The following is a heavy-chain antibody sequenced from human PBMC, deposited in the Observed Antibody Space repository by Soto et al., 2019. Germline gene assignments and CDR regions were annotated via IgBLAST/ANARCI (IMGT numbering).Heavy chain of an antibody. CDR3: ARDGGGPYYYYYMDV. Sequence: QVQLVESGGGLVKPGGSLRLSCAASGFTFSDYYMSWIRQAPGKGLEWLSYISSFGNTIYYTDSVRGRFTISRDNGKNSLYLQMDSLRAEDTAVYYCARDGGGPYYYYYMDVWGKGTTVTVSS. V-gene: IGHV3-11*01. D-gene: IGHD2-15*01. CDR2: ISSFGNTI. CDR1: GFTFSDYY. J-gene: IGHJ6*03.